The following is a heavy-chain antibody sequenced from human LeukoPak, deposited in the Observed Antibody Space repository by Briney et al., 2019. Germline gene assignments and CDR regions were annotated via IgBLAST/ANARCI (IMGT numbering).Heavy chain of an antibody. D-gene: IGHD3-22*01. J-gene: IGHJ4*02. V-gene: IGHV4-30-2*01. CDR1: GGSISSGGYY. Sequence: SETLSLTCTVSGGSISSGGYYWSWIRQPPGKGLEWIGYIYHSGSTYYNPSLRSRVSISVDRSKNQFSLKLSSVTAADTAVYYCAGSDSSGYYYWGQGTLVTVSS. CDR2: IYHSGST. CDR3: AGSDSSGYYY.